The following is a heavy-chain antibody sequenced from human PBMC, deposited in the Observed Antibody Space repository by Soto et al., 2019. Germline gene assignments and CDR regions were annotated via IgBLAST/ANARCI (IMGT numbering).Heavy chain of an antibody. CDR3: AREGGGRRIAVAGTPTYYYYYGMDV. V-gene: IGHV4-59*01. J-gene: IGHJ6*02. CDR2: IYYSGST. CDR1: GGPISSYY. D-gene: IGHD6-19*01. Sequence: SETLSLTCTVSGGPISSYYWSWIRQPPGKGLEWIGYIYYSGSTNYNPSLKSRVTISVDTSKNQFSLKLSSVIAADTAVYYCAREGGGRRIAVAGTPTYYYYYGMDVWGQGTTVTVSS.